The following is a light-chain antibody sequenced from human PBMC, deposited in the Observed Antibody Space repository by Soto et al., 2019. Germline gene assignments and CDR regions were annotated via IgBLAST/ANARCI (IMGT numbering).Light chain of an antibody. CDR3: QHYNNWPPFT. V-gene: IGKV3-15*01. CDR2: SAS. J-gene: IGKJ3*01. CDR1: QSVSSK. Sequence: ETVMTQSPATLSVSPGETVTLSCRASQSVSSKLAWYQQKPGQAPRLLMYSASTRATGVPARFSGSGAGTEFTLTISSLQSEDFAVYYCQHYNNWPPFTFGPGTKVDFK.